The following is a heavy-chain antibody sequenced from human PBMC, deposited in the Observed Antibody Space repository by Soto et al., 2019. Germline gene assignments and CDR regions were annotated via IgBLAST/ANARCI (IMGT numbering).Heavy chain of an antibody. CDR2: ISSSSRYI. CDR3: ARRLILGTTRGSYCDY. D-gene: IGHD1-1*01. V-gene: IGHV3-21*01. Sequence: EVQLVESGGGLVKPGGSLRLSCAASGFTFSSYTMNWVRQAPGKGLDWVSSISSSSRYIYYADSVKGRFTISRDNAKNSLYLQMNGLRAEDTAVYYCARRLILGTTRGSYCDYWGQGTLVTVSS. J-gene: IGHJ4*02. CDR1: GFTFSSYT.